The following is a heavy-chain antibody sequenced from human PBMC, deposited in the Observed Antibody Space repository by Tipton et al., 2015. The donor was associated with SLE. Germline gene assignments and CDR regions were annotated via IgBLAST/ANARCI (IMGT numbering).Heavy chain of an antibody. V-gene: IGHV3-23*01. CDR3: AKKGGSSSRGGSYYYYGMDV. CDR2: ISGSGGST. Sequence: SLRLSCAASGFTFSSYAMSWVRQAPGKGLEWVSAISGSGGSTYYADSVKGRFTISRDNSKNTLYLQMNSLRAEDTAVYYCAKKGGSSSRGGSYYYYGMDVWGQGTTVTVSS. D-gene: IGHD6-6*01. CDR1: GFTFSSYA. J-gene: IGHJ6*02.